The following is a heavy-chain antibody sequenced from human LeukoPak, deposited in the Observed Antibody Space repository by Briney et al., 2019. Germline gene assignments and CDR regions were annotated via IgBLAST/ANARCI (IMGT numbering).Heavy chain of an antibody. V-gene: IGHV7-4-1*02. Sequence: GATVKVSCKASGYTFTGYYMHWVRQAPGQGLEWMGWISTNTGNPTYAQGFTGRFVFSLDTSVSTAYLQISSLKAEDTAVYYCAREDYGGKHWGQGTLVTVSS. J-gene: IGHJ4*02. CDR3: AREDYGGKH. D-gene: IGHD4-23*01. CDR2: ISTNTGNP. CDR1: GYTFTGYY.